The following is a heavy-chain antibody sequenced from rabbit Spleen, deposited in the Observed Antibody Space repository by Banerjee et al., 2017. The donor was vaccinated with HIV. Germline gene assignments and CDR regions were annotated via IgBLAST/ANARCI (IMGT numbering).Heavy chain of an antibody. J-gene: IGHJ6*01. CDR3: ARRGSGYFEL. CDR2: IYVGGST. Sequence: QSLEESGGDLVKPGASLTLTCTASGFTISTYHIGWVRQAPGKGLEYIGFIYVGGSTDYATWAKGRFTISKTSSTTVTLQMTSLTAADTATYFCARRGSGYFELWGQGTLVTVS. CDR1: GFTISTYH. D-gene: IGHD1-1*01. V-gene: IGHV1S40*01.